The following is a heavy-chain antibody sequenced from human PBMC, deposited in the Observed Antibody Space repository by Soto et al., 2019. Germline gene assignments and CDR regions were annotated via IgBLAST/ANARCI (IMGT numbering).Heavy chain of an antibody. CDR1: GFTFNNYA. V-gene: IGHV3-23*01. CDR3: AKDRGSYYYDSSGYYYY. D-gene: IGHD3-22*01. Sequence: EVLLLESGGGLVQPGGSLRLSCAASGFTFNNYAMSWVRQAPGKGLEWVSAISGSGGSTYYADSVKGRFTISRDNSKNTLYLQMNSLRAEDTAVYYCAKDRGSYYYDSSGYYYYWGQGTLVTVSS. CDR2: ISGSGGST. J-gene: IGHJ4*02.